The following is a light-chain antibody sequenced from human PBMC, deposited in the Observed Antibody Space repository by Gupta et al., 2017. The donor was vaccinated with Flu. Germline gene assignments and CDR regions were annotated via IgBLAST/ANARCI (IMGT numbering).Light chain of an antibody. V-gene: IGLV1-44*01. J-gene: IGLJ3*02. CDR2: TNN. Sequence: SVLTQPPSASGPPGQRVTISCFGGGSNIGRNTLHWYQQFPGTAPKLLISTNNQRPSGVPERFSGSKSGSSGSLAISGVQAEDEADYYCATLDERRNGWVFGGGTKLTVL. CDR3: ATLDERRNGWV. CDR1: GSNIGRNT.